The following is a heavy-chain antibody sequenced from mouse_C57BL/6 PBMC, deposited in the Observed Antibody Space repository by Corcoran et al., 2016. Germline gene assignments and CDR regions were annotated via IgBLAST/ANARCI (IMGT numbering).Heavy chain of an antibody. CDR1: GYTFTSYG. V-gene: IGHV1-81*01. D-gene: IGHD1-1*01. CDR2: IYPRSGNT. J-gene: IGHJ4*01. Sequence: QVQLQQSGAELARPGASVKLSCKASGYTFTSYGISWVKQRTGQGLEWIGEIYPRSGNTYYNEKFKGKATLTADKSSSTAYMELRSLTSEDSAVYFCARGSYGSYAMDYWGQGTSVTVSS. CDR3: ARGSYGSYAMDY.